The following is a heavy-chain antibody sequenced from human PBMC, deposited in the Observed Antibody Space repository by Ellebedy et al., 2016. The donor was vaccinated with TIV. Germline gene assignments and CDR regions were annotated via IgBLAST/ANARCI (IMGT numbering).Heavy chain of an antibody. J-gene: IGHJ6*02. CDR2: INPNSGGT. CDR1: GYTFTGYF. D-gene: IGHD3-9*01. CDR3: ARDPIRYFDWLMAGEGMDV. Sequence: ASVKVSCKASGYTFTGYFMHWVRQAPGQGLEWMGWINPNSGGTNYAQKFQGWVTMTRDTSISTAYMELSRLRSDDTAVYYCARDPIRYFDWLMAGEGMDVWGQGTTVTVSS. V-gene: IGHV1-2*04.